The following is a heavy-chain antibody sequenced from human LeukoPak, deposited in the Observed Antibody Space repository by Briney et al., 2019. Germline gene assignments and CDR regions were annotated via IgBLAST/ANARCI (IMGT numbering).Heavy chain of an antibody. Sequence: SETLSLTCTVSGGSISSYYWSWIRQPPGKGLEWIGYIYYSGSTNYNPSLKSRVTISVDTSKNQFPLKLSSVTAADTAVYYCARGYCSSTSCRFLYYYYGMDVWGKGTTVTVSS. CDR2: IYYSGST. CDR3: ARGYCSSTSCRFLYYYYGMDV. J-gene: IGHJ6*04. V-gene: IGHV4-59*01. D-gene: IGHD2-2*01. CDR1: GGSISSYY.